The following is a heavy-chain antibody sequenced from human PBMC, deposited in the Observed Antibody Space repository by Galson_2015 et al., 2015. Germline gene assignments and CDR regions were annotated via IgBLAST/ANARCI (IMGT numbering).Heavy chain of an antibody. V-gene: IGHV1-18*01. D-gene: IGHD2-15*01. CDR2: ISVYNDNT. CDR1: GYTFTSYG. Sequence: SVKVSCKASGYTFTSYGISWVRQAPGQGLEWLRWISVYNDNTTSAQKLQGRVTMTTDTFTSTAYMELRSLRSDDTAVYYCARLAYCSGGSCSYHGMDVWGQGTTVTVSS. CDR3: ARLAYCSGGSCSYHGMDV. J-gene: IGHJ6*02.